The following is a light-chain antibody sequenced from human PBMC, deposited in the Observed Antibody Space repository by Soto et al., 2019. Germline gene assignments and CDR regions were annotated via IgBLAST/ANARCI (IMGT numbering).Light chain of an antibody. CDR3: SLYSSNGSLI. CDR1: TTDIENYDS. Sequence: QSALTQPPSVSGSPGQSVTISCTATTTDIENYDSVSWYQQAPGTAPKLIIYDVNNRPSGAPDRFSGSTSGNTASLTISGLQAEDETDYFCSLYSSNGSLIFGPGTKLTVL. J-gene: IGLJ1*01. V-gene: IGLV2-18*01. CDR2: DVN.